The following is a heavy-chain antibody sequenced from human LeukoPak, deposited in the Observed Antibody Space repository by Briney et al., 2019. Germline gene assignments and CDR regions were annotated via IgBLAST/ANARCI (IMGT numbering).Heavy chain of an antibody. J-gene: IGHJ4*02. CDR2: INPSGGST. V-gene: IGHV1-46*01. CDR1: GYTFTSYY. D-gene: IGHD5-18*01. CDR3: AREGYSYGYFDY. Sequence: GASVKVSCKASGYTFTSYYMHWVRQAPGQGLEWMGIINPSGGSTSYAQKFQGRVTMTRDMSTSTVYMGLSSPRSEDTAVYYCAREGYSYGYFDYWGQGTLVTVSS.